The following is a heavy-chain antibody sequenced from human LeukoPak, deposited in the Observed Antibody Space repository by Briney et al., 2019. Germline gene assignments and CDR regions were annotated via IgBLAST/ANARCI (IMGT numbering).Heavy chain of an antibody. Sequence: SVKVSCKASGGTFSSYAISWVRQAPGQGLEWMGGIIPIFGTANYAQKFQGRVTITADESTSTAYMELSSLRSEDTAVYYCARAGASAATRDFDYWGQGTPVTVSS. J-gene: IGHJ4*02. V-gene: IGHV1-69*13. CDR3: ARAGASAATRDFDY. CDR2: IIPIFGTA. D-gene: IGHD2-15*01. CDR1: GGTFSSYA.